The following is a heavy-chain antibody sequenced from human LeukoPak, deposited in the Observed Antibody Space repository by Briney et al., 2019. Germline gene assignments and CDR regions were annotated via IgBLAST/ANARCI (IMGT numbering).Heavy chain of an antibody. CDR3: ASTIRFLEWLSYFDY. V-gene: IGHV3-21*01. D-gene: IGHD3-3*01. CDR1: GFTFRSYS. Sequence: SGGSLRLSCAASGFTFRSYSMNWVRQAPGKGLEWVASISGSGTYIYYADSVRGRFTISRDNAKNSLHLQMNSLRAEDTAVYYCASTIRFLEWLSYFDYWGQGTLVTVSS. CDR2: ISGSGTYI. J-gene: IGHJ4*02.